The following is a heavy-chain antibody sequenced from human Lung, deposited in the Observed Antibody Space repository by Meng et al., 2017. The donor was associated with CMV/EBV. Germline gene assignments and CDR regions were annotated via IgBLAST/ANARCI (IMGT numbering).Heavy chain of an antibody. CDR1: GASLRCISPS. V-gene: IGHV4-39*07. CDR3: ARVWANGEGWFDP. CDR2: IYYSGLT. Sequence: LPLPRSAPGLFPPSASLSLPCPVSGASLRCISPSWSFLRHPPRTALAWIWNIYYSGLTSYNPSLKSRVTISVDTSKNQFSLKLSSVTAADTAVFYCARVWANGEGWFDPWGQGTLVTVSS. J-gene: IGHJ5*02. D-gene: IGHD2-8*01.